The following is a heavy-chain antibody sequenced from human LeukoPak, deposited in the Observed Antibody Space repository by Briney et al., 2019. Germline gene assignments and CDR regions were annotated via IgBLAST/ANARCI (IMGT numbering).Heavy chain of an antibody. CDR3: ARGNGDY. J-gene: IGHJ4*02. Sequence: PSETLSLTCTVSGGSISSSSYYWGWIRQPPGKGLEWIGSIYYSGSTYYNPSPKSRVTISVDTSKNQFSLKLSSVTAADTAVYYCARGNGDYWGQGTLVTVSS. V-gene: IGHV4-39*07. CDR1: GGSISSSSYY. CDR2: IYYSGST. D-gene: IGHD1-1*01.